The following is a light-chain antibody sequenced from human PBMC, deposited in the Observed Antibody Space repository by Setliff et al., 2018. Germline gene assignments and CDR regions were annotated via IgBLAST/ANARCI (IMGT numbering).Light chain of an antibody. V-gene: IGLV2-14*01. Sequence: QSALTQPPSASGSLGQSVTISCTGSISDVGGNNYVSWYQQHPGKAPKLMIYDVSNRPSGVSNRFSGSKSGNTASLTISGLQVEDEADYYCNSYTGSSTYVFGTGTKVTVL. CDR2: DVS. J-gene: IGLJ1*01. CDR1: ISDVGGNNY. CDR3: NSYTGSSTYV.